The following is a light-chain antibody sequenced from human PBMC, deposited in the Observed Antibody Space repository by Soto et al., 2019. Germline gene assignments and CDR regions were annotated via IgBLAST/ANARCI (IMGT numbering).Light chain of an antibody. CDR3: GAWDDSLDAEV. CDR2: DNN. Sequence: QSVLPQPPSVSAAPGQKVTISCSGSGSNVGNNYVSWYQHLPGTAPKLLNYDNNKRPSGIPDRFSGSKSGTSATLGITGLQAGDEADYYCGAWDDSLDAEVFGGGTKLTVL. J-gene: IGLJ2*01. CDR1: GSNVGNNY. V-gene: IGLV1-51*01.